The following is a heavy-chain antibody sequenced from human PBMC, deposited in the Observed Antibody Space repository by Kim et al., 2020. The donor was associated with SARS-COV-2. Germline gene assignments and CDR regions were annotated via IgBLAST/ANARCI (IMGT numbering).Heavy chain of an antibody. J-gene: IGHJ6*02. CDR1: GGSFSGYY. CDR3: ARGGGYSSSRVYYYYYGMDV. Sequence: SETLSLTCAVYGGSFSGYYWSWIRQPPGKGLEWIGEINHSGSTNYNPSLKSRVTISVDTSKNQFSLKLSSVTAADTAVYYCARGGGYSSSRVYYYYYGMDVWGQGTTVTVSS. CDR2: INHSGST. D-gene: IGHD6-13*01. V-gene: IGHV4-34*01.